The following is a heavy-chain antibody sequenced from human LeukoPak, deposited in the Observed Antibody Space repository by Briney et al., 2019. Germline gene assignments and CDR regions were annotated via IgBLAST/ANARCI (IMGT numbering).Heavy chain of an antibody. J-gene: IGHJ5*02. Sequence: PSETLSLTCAVYGGSFSGYYWSWIRQPPGKGLEWIGEINHSGGTNYNPSLKSRVTMSVDTSKNQFSLKLSSVTAADTAVYYCAGAGYSSSYNWFDPWGQGTLVTVSS. V-gene: IGHV4-34*01. CDR1: GGSFSGYY. CDR3: AGAGYSSSYNWFDP. D-gene: IGHD6-13*01. CDR2: INHSGGT.